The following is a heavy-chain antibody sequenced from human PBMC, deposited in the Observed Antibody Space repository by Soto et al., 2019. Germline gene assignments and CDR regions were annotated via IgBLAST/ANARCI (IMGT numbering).Heavy chain of an antibody. CDR2: INPNSGGT. Sequence: QVQLVQSGAEVKKPGASVKVSCKASGYTFTGYYMHWVRQAPGQGLEWMGWINPNSGGTNYAQKFQRRVTMTRDTSISTAYMELSKLRYDDTAVYYCARARDYGDYGPWVYYFAYWGQGTLVTVSS. V-gene: IGHV1-2*02. CDR1: GYTFTGYY. CDR3: ARARDYGDYGPWVYYFAY. J-gene: IGHJ4*02. D-gene: IGHD4-17*01.